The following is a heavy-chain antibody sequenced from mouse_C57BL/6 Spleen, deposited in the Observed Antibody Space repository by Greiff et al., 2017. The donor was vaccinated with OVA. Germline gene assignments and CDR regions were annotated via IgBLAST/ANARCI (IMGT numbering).Heavy chain of an antibody. CDR3: ARRNASWFAY. V-gene: IGHV1-80*01. CDR2: IYPGDGDT. CDR1: GYAFSSYW. Sequence: VQLVESGAELVKPGASVKISCKASGYAFSSYWMNWVKQRPGKGLEWIGQIYPGDGDTNYNGKFKGKATLTADKSSSTAYMQLSSLTSEDSAVYFCARRNASWFAYWGQGTLVTVSA. J-gene: IGHJ3*01.